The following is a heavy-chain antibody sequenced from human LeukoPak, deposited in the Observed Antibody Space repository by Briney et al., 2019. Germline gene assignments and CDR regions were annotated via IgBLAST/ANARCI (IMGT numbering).Heavy chain of an antibody. J-gene: IGHJ3*02. V-gene: IGHV4-59*01. Sequence: SETLSLTCAVYGGSFSGYYWSWIRQPPGKGLEWIGYIYYSGSTNYNPSLKSRVTISVDTSKNQFSLKLSSVTAADTAVYYCARTSGSLDAFDIWGQGTMVTVSS. CDR2: IYYSGST. CDR1: GGSFSGYY. D-gene: IGHD1-26*01. CDR3: ARTSGSLDAFDI.